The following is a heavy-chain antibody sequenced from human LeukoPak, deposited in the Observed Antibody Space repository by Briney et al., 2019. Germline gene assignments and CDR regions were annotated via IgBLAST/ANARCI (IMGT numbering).Heavy chain of an antibody. Sequence: GGSLRLSCAGSGFTFIRHWMHWVRQAPGKGLVWVSRISLDGSTTLYSDSAKGRFTISRDNAKNTLYLQVNSLRAEDTAVYYCGSSEDGYIDYWGQGTLVSVSS. CDR1: GFTFIRHW. CDR3: GSSEDGYIDY. J-gene: IGHJ4*02. V-gene: IGHV3-74*01. D-gene: IGHD5-24*01. CDR2: ISLDGSTT.